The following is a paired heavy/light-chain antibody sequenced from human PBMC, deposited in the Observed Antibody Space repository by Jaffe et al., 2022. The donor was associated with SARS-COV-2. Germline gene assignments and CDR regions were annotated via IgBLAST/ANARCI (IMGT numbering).Light chain of an antibody. J-gene: IGKJ2*01. CDR2: GAS. V-gene: IGKV3-20*01. CDR1: QSVSSNY. CDR3: QLYGSPPYT. Sequence: EIVLTQSPGTLWLSPGERATLSCRASQSVSSNYLAWYQQKPGQTPRLLIYGASSRATGIPGRFSGSGSGTDFTLTISRLEPEDFAVYYCQLYGSPPYTFGQGTKLEIK.
Heavy chain of an antibody. Sequence: QVQLVESGGGVVQPGRSLRLSCAASGFIFSSHGMHWVRQAPGRGLEWVAVTSYDGKIKWYADSVKGRFTISRDNSKNTLYLQMNGLRTEDTAVYWCVKDLRGSSSNNYGMDVWGQGTTVTASS. CDR1: GFIFSSHG. CDR3: VKDLRGSSSNNYGMDV. D-gene: IGHD4-4*01. J-gene: IGHJ6*02. V-gene: IGHV3-30*18. CDR2: TSYDGKIK.